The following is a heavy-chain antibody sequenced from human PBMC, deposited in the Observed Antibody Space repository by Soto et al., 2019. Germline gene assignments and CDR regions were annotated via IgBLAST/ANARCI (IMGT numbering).Heavy chain of an antibody. Sequence: SETLSLTCAVSGGSLSSGGYSWSWIRQPPGKGLEWIGYIYHSGSTYYNPSLKSRVTISVDRSKNQFSLKLSSVTAADTAVYYCARDGSSWTGGWFDPWGQGTLVTVSS. CDR2: IYHSGST. V-gene: IGHV4-30-2*01. J-gene: IGHJ5*02. CDR3: ARDGSSWTGGWFDP. CDR1: GGSLSSGGYS. D-gene: IGHD6-13*01.